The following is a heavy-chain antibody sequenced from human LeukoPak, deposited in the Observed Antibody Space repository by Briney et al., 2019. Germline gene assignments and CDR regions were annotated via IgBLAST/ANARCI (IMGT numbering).Heavy chain of an antibody. V-gene: IGHV3-30-3*01. D-gene: IGHD3-22*01. Sequence: GGSLRLSCAASGFTFSSYAMHWVRQAPGKGLEWVAVISYDGSNKYYADSVKGRFTISRDNSKNTLYLQMNSLRAEDTAVYYCARDPTAYYDSSGYYLNTIDFWDQGTLVTVSS. CDR3: ARDPTAYYDSSGYYLNTIDF. CDR2: ISYDGSNK. CDR1: GFTFSSYA. J-gene: IGHJ4*02.